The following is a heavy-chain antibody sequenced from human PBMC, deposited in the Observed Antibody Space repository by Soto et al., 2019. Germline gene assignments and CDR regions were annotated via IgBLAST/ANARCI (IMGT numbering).Heavy chain of an antibody. D-gene: IGHD6-19*01. Sequence: SQTLSLACVISGDSVSSNSSAWNFIRQSPSRGLEWLGRTYYRSKWYNDYAVSVKSRITINPDTSKNQFSLQLNSVTPEDTAVYYCAREGDSSGWYDYWGQGTLVTVSS. CDR3: AREGDSSGWYDY. J-gene: IGHJ4*02. V-gene: IGHV6-1*01. CDR1: GDSVSSNSSA. CDR2: TYYRSKWYN.